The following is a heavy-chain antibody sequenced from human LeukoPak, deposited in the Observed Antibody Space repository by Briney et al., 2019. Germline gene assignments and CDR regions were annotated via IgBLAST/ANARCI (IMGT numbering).Heavy chain of an antibody. J-gene: IGHJ4*02. CDR2: ISYDGSNK. D-gene: IGHD5-18*01. CDR1: GFTFSSYA. CDR3: AKALSHGSTYGYDY. V-gene: IGHV3-30*18. Sequence: GGSLILSCAASGFTFSSYAMHWVRQAPGKGLEWVAVISYDGSNKYYTDSVKGRFTISSDNSKNTLYLQMNSLRAEDTAVYYCAKALSHGSTYGYDYWGQGTLVTVSS.